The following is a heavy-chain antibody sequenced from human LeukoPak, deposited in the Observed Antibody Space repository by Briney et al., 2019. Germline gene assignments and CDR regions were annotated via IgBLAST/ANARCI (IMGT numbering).Heavy chain of an antibody. J-gene: IGHJ4*02. Sequence: ASVKVSCKVSGYTLTELSMHWVRQAPGEGLEWMGGFDPEDGETIYAQKFQGRVTMTEDTSTDTAYMELSSLRSEDTAVYYCATAIAAAGTHFDYWGQGTLVTVSS. CDR2: FDPEDGET. CDR1: GYTLTELS. D-gene: IGHD6-13*01. V-gene: IGHV1-24*01. CDR3: ATAIAAAGTHFDY.